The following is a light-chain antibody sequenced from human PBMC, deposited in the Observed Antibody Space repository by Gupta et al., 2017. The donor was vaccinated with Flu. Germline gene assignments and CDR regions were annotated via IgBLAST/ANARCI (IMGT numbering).Light chain of an antibody. J-gene: IGKJ1*01. V-gene: IGKV3-11*01. CDR1: LTVTTY. CDR3: QQRINWPPT. CDR2: DAS. Sequence: VFPQSPATLSLSPGERATLSCRASLTVTTYLSWYQHKPGQAPRLLIYDASSRATGIPARFSGSESETEFTLTISSLEPEDFAVYYCQQRINWPPTFGQGTKVEI.